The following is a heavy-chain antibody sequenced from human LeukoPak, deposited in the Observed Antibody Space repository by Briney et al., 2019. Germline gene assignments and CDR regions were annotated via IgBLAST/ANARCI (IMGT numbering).Heavy chain of an antibody. CDR3: ARSITMVRGIWYFDL. J-gene: IGHJ2*01. Sequence: SETLSLTCAVYGGSFSVYYWSWVRQPPGKGLEWIGEINHSGSTNYNPSLKSRVTISVDTSKNQFSLKLSSVTAADTAVYYCARSITMVRGIWYFDLWGRGTLVTVSS. CDR2: INHSGST. V-gene: IGHV4-34*01. D-gene: IGHD3-10*01. CDR1: GGSFSVYY.